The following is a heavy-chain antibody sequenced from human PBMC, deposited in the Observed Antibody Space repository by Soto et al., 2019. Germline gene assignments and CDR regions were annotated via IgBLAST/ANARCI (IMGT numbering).Heavy chain of an antibody. CDR2: IWYDGSNK. J-gene: IGHJ3*02. CDR3: ARDQPQTYYDFWSEPRGAFDI. CDR1: GFTFSSYG. V-gene: IGHV3-33*01. D-gene: IGHD3-3*01. Sequence: QVQLVESGGGVVQPGRSLRLSCAASGFTFSSYGMHWVRQAPGKGLEWVAVIWYDGSNKYYADSVKGRFTISRDNSKNTRYLQMNSLRAEDTAVYYCARDQPQTYYDFWSEPRGAFDIWGQGTMVTVSS.